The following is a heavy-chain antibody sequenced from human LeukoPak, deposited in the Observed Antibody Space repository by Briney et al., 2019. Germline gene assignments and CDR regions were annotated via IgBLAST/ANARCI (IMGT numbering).Heavy chain of an antibody. CDR1: GGSISGHY. V-gene: IGHV4-4*07. Sequence: PSETLSLTCTVSGGSISGHYWTWIRQPAGKGLEWIGRIYISGSTGYNPSLKGRVTMSVDTSKNQFSLKLTSVTAADTAMYYCARSWSGSVTAADIWGQGTMVTVS. CDR2: IYISGST. CDR3: ARSWSGSVTAADI. D-gene: IGHD3-3*01. J-gene: IGHJ3*02.